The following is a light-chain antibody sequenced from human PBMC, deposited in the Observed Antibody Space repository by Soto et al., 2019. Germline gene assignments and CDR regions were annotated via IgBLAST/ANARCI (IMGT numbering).Light chain of an antibody. J-gene: IGKJ4*01. Sequence: EIVMTQSPATLSVSPGERATLYCRASQSVSTNLAWYQHKPGQAPRFLIYGASTRATGIPARFSGSGSGTEFTLTISSLQSEDSAVYYCQQYNDLLTFGGGTKVDIK. CDR3: QQYNDLLT. CDR1: QSVSTN. V-gene: IGKV3-15*01. CDR2: GAS.